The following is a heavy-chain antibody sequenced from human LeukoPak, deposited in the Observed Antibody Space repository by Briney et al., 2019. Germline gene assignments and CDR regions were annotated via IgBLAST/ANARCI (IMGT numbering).Heavy chain of an antibody. CDR3: ARVALAAAGPTDYNWFDP. CDR2: ISAYNGNT. V-gene: IGHV1-18*01. Sequence: ASVKVSCKASGYTFTSYGISWVRQAPGQGLEWMGWISAYNGNTNYAQKLQGRVTMTTDTSTSTAYMELRSLRSGDTAVYYCARVALAAAGPTDYNWFDPWGQGTLVTVSS. CDR1: GYTFTSYG. D-gene: IGHD6-13*01. J-gene: IGHJ5*02.